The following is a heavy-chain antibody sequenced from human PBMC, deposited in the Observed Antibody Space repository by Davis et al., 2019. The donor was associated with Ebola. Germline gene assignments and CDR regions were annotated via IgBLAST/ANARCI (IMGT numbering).Heavy chain of an antibody. V-gene: IGHV4-59*12. J-gene: IGHJ6*02. CDR2: IYYSGST. D-gene: IGHD1-7*01. Sequence: PGGSLRLSCTVSGGSISSYYWSWIRQPPGKGLEWIGYIYYSGSTNYNPSLKSRVTMSVDTSKNQFSLKLSSVTAADTAVYYCASDSGTTSSLDVWGQGTTVTVSS. CDR3: ASDSGTTSSLDV. CDR1: GGSISSYY.